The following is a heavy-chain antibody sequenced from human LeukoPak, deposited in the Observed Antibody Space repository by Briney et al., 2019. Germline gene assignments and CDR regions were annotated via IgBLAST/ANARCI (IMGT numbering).Heavy chain of an antibody. CDR1: GYSFTSYW. J-gene: IGHJ4*02. CDR3: ARLNSYDEITDVGGEDY. D-gene: IGHD3-3*01. V-gene: IGHV5-51*01. CDR2: IYPGDSDT. Sequence: GESLKISCKGSGYSFTSYWIGWVRQMPGKGLEWMGIIYPGDSDTRYSSSFQGQVTISADKSISTAYLQWSSLKASDTAMYYCARLNSYDEITDVGGEDYWGQGTLVTVSS.